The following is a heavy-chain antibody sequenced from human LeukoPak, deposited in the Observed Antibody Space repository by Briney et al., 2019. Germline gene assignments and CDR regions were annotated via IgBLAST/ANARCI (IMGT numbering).Heavy chain of an antibody. J-gene: IGHJ4*02. CDR1: GFTFSSYA. Sequence: GGSLRLPCAASGFTFSSYAMNWVRQAPGKGLEWVSAISGSGGRTYYADSVKGRFTISRDNSKNTLYLQMNSLRAEDTAVYYCTKPYCGGDCYSGPGYYFDYWGQGALVTVSS. CDR3: TKPYCGGDCYSGPGYYFDY. CDR2: ISGSGGRT. V-gene: IGHV3-23*01. D-gene: IGHD2-21*02.